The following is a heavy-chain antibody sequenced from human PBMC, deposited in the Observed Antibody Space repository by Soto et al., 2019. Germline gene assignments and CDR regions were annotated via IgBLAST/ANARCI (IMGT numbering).Heavy chain of an antibody. V-gene: IGHV1-69*13. J-gene: IGHJ5*02. D-gene: IGHD2-2*01. Sequence: GASVKVSCKASGGTFSSYAISWVRQAPGQGLEWMGGIIPIFGTANYAQKFQGRVTITADESTSTAYMELSSLRSEDTAVYYCANGGYCSSTSCYFSWFDPWGQGTLVTVSS. CDR1: GGTFSSYA. CDR3: ANGGYCSSTSCYFSWFDP. CDR2: IIPIFGTA.